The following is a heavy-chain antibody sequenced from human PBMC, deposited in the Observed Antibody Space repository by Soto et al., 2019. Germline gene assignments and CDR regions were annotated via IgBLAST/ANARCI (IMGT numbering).Heavy chain of an antibody. Sequence: PSETLSLTCTVSGGSISSYYWSWIRQPPGKGLEWIGYIYYSGSTNYNPSLKSRVTISVDTSKNQFSLKLSSVTAADTAVHYCAGGPRITIFGVAPYGMDVWGQGTTVTVSS. D-gene: IGHD3-3*01. CDR3: AGGPRITIFGVAPYGMDV. J-gene: IGHJ6*02. CDR2: IYYSGST. CDR1: GGSISSYY. V-gene: IGHV4-59*01.